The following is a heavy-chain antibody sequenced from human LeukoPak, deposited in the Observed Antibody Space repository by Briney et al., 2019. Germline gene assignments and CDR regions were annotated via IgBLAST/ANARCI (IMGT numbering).Heavy chain of an antibody. Sequence: GGSLRLSCAASGFTFSSYGMHWVRQAPGKGLEWVAVIWYDGSNKYYADSVKGRFTISRDNSKNTLYLQMNSLRAEDTAVYYCAKEGAPCSYAHNNWFDPWGQGTLVTVSS. CDR2: IWYDGSNK. CDR1: GFTFSSYG. CDR3: AKEGAPCSYAHNNWFDP. V-gene: IGHV3-33*06. D-gene: IGHD5-18*01. J-gene: IGHJ5*02.